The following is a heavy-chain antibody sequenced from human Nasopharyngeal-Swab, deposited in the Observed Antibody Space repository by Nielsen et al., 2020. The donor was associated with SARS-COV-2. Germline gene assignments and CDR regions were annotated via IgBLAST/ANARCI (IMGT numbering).Heavy chain of an antibody. D-gene: IGHD1-26*01. CDR3: AVGQHAGAFDY. V-gene: IGHV3-13*01. CDR2: IGIAGDT. J-gene: IGHJ4*02. CDR1: GFTFSSYE. Sequence: GGSLRLSCAASGFTFSSYEIHWVRQVPGKSLEWVSAIGIAGDTFYGDPVKGRFTISRENGKDSSYLQMNSLRAGDTAVYYCAVGQHAGAFDYWGQGTLVTVSS.